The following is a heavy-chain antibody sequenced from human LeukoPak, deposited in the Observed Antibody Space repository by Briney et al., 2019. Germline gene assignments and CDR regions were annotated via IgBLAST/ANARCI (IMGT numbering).Heavy chain of an antibody. D-gene: IGHD5-12*01. V-gene: IGHV3-23*01. CDR3: AKVIVATTWGTNFDY. CDR2: ISGSGGST. J-gene: IGHJ4*02. Sequence: GGSLRLSCAASGFTFSSYAMSWVRQAPGKGLEWVSAISGSGGSTYYADSVKSRFTISRDNSKNTLYLQMNSLRAEDTAVYYCAKVIVATTWGTNFDYWGQGTLVTVSS. CDR1: GFTFSSYA.